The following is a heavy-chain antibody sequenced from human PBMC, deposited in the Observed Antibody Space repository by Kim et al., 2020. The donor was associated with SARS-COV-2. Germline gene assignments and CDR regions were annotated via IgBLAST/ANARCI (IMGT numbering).Heavy chain of an antibody. J-gene: IGHJ3*02. Sequence: GGSLRLSCAASGFTFSSYAMSWVRQAPGKGLEWVSAISGSGGSTYYADSVKGRFTISRDNSKNTLYLQMNSLRAEDTAVYYCAKLHYSYGGMDAAFDIWGQGTMVTVSS. CDR3: AKLHYSYGGMDAAFDI. D-gene: IGHD5-18*01. CDR2: ISGSGGST. CDR1: GFTFSSYA. V-gene: IGHV3-23*01.